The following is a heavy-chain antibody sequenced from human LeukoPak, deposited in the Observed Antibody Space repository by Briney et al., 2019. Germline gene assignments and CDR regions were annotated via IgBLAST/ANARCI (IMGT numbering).Heavy chain of an antibody. Sequence: PSETLSLTCVVYGGSFSGYYWSWIRQPPGKGLEWIGEINHSGSTNYNPSLKSRVTISVDTSKNQFSLKLSSVTAADTAVYYCARDQGYSYGYCFDYWGQGTLVTVSS. CDR2: INHSGST. J-gene: IGHJ4*02. V-gene: IGHV4-34*01. CDR1: GGSFSGYY. D-gene: IGHD5-18*01. CDR3: ARDQGYSYGYCFDY.